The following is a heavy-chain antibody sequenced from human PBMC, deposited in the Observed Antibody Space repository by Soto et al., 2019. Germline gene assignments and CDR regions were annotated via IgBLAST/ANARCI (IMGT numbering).Heavy chain of an antibody. CDR3: ARRSIAAAVEYFQH. D-gene: IGHD6-13*01. CDR1: GLTFSSYS. Sequence: PGGSLRLSCAASGLTFSSYSMNWVRQAPGKGLEWVSYISSSSSTIYYADSVKGRFTISRDNAKNSLYLQMNSLRAEDTAVYYCARRSIAAAVEYFQHWGQGTLVTVS. V-gene: IGHV3-48*01. J-gene: IGHJ1*01. CDR2: ISSSSSTI.